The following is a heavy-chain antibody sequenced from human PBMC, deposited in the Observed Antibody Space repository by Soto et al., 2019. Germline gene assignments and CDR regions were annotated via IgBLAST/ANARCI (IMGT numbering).Heavy chain of an antibody. CDR1: AGTFSSYA. CDR2: IIPIFGTA. V-gene: IGHV1-69*13. Sequence: GASVKVSCMASAGTFSSYAISWVRQAPGQGLEWMGGIIPIFGTANYAQKFQGRVTITADESTSTAYMELSSLRSEDTAVYYCARGSWNLDTLTYGMDVWGQGTTVTVSS. CDR3: ARGSWNLDTLTYGMDV. D-gene: IGHD1-1*01. J-gene: IGHJ6*02.